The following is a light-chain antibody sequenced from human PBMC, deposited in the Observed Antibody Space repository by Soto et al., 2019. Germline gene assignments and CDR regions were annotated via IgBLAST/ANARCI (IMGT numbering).Light chain of an antibody. CDR2: EVS. Sequence: QSALTQLPSASGSPGQSVTISCTGPSSDVGGYNYVSWYQQHPGKAPKLMIYEVSKRPSGVPDRFSGSKSGNTASLTVSGLQAEDEADYYCSSYAGSTNYVFGTGTKVTVL. V-gene: IGLV2-8*01. J-gene: IGLJ1*01. CDR1: SSDVGGYNY. CDR3: SSYAGSTNYV.